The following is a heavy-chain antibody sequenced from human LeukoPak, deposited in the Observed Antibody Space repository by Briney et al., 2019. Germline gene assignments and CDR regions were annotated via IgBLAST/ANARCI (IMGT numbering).Heavy chain of an antibody. CDR1: GYTFISYG. J-gene: IGHJ3*02. CDR2: ISGYNGNP. Sequence: ASVKVSCKASGYTFISYGITWVRQAPGQGLEWMGWISGYNGNPKYAQKFQGRVTMTTDTVTSAAYMELRSLRSDDTAMYYCARMYHCDSTGLRDAFDIWGQGTMVTVSS. D-gene: IGHD3-22*01. CDR3: ARMYHCDSTGLRDAFDI. V-gene: IGHV1-18*01.